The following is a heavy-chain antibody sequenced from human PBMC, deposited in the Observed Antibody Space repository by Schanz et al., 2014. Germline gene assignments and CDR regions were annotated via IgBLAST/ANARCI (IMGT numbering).Heavy chain of an antibody. V-gene: IGHV4-39*01. CDR3: ARPSSVVGITGWFET. Sequence: QLQLRESGPGLVKPSETLSLICSVSGTSITSSTYYWGWIRQPPGKGPGWIGSISYSGNTYYTPPLKRRVPISLASPKNQSSLKLTSVTAADTAVYYCARPSSVVGITGWFETWGQGTLVTVSS. CDR2: ISYSGNT. CDR1: GTSITSSTYY. J-gene: IGHJ5*02. D-gene: IGHD3-22*01.